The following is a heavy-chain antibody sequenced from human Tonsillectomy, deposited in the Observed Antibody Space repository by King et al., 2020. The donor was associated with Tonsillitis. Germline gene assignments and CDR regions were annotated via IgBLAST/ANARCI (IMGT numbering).Heavy chain of an antibody. CDR2: IAYDASYE. J-gene: IGHJ2*01. V-gene: IGHV3-30*18. CDR1: GFTFSNYG. D-gene: IGHD3-16*01. CDR3: AKDGIGLSDWYIDL. Sequence: VQLVESGGGVVQPGRSLRLSCAASGFTFSNYGMHWLRQAPGKGLEWVALIAYDASYENYADSVKGRFAISRDNSKNTLHLEMHSLRVEDTAVYYCAKDGIGLSDWYIDLWGRGTLVTVSS.